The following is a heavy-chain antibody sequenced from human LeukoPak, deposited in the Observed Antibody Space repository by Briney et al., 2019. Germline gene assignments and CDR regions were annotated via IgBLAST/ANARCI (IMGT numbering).Heavy chain of an antibody. Sequence: GGSLRLSCAASGFTFSSYAMNSVRQAPGKGLEWVSGISGSGDNTYYADSVKGRFTISRDNSKNTLYLQMNSLRAEDTAVYSCAKHYSRKFDPWGQGTLATVSS. CDR1: GFTFSSYA. D-gene: IGHD4-11*01. CDR2: ISGSGDNT. J-gene: IGHJ5*02. V-gene: IGHV3-23*01. CDR3: AKHYSRKFDP.